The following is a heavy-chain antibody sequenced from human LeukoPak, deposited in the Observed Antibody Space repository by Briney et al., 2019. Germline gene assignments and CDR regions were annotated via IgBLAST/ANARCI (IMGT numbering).Heavy chain of an antibody. CDR2: IYHSGST. D-gene: IGHD6-13*01. J-gene: IGHJ6*04. CDR3: ARISSSWYNYYYYGMDV. CDR1: GGSISSYY. V-gene: IGHV4-59*01. Sequence: PSETLSLTCTVSGGSISSYYWSWIRQPPGKGLEWIGYIYHSGSTNYNPSLKSRVTISVDTSKNQFSLKLSSVTAADTAVYYCARISSSWYNYYYYGMDVWGKGTTVTVSS.